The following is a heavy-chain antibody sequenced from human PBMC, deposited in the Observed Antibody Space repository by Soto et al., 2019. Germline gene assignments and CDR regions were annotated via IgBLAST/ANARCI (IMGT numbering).Heavy chain of an antibody. D-gene: IGHD3-22*01. V-gene: IGHV3-33*01. CDR3: VGSPYYDSSGYAFDI. CDR2: IWYDGSNK. CDR1: GFTFSSYV. J-gene: IGHJ3*02. Sequence: GGSLRLSCAASGFTFSSYVMHWVRQAPGKGLEWVAVIWYDGSNKYYADSVKGRFTISRDNSKNTLYLQMNSLRAEDTAVYYCVGSPYYDSSGYAFDIWGQGTMVTVSS.